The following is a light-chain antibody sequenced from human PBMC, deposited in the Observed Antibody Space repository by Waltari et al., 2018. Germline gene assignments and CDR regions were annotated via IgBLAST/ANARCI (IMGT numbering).Light chain of an antibody. V-gene: IGLV3-27*01. CDR3: YSAADNNLV. CDR2: QDN. Sequence: SYELTQPSSVSVSPGQTVRITCSGDVLSKKYARWFQQKPGQAPVLVIFQDNERPSGSAARFSGSSSGTTVTLTISGAQVEDEADYYCYSAADNNLVFGGGTKLTVL. CDR1: VLSKKY. J-gene: IGLJ2*01.